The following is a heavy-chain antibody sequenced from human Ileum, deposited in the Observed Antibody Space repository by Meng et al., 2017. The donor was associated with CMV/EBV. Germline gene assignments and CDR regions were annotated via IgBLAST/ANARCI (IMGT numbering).Heavy chain of an antibody. CDR3: AKGSYYYGSGGGHYLDY. CDR2: INWNGGST. Sequence: GESLKISCAASGFSFDDYATRWVRQAPRRGLEWVSGINWNGGSTDYADSVTGRFTISRDNAKNSLHLQMNSLRVEDTALYHCAKGSYYYGSGGGHYLDYWGQGTLVTVSS. J-gene: IGHJ4*02. V-gene: IGHV3-20*01. D-gene: IGHD3-10*01. CDR1: GFSFDDYA.